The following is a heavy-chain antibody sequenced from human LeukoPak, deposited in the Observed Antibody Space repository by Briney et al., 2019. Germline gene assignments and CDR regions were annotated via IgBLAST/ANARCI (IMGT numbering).Heavy chain of an antibody. D-gene: IGHD6-13*01. Sequence: GGALRLSWAASGFTFSSYWMSWVRQDPGKGLEGVANIKQDGREKYYVDSLKGRFTISRDNAKNSLSLQMNSLSSEDTACYYCASVGVFSSSWLLYWGQGTLVTVSS. V-gene: IGHV3-7*01. CDR2: IKQDGREK. CDR1: GFTFSSYW. J-gene: IGHJ4*02. CDR3: ASVGVFSSSWLLY.